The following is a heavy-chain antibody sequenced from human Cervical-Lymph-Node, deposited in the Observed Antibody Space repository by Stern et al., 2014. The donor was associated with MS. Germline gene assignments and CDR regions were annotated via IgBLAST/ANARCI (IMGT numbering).Heavy chain of an antibody. CDR1: GGTFSNYG. D-gene: IGHD3-10*01. CDR2: IIPTFGSA. V-gene: IGHV1-69*01. J-gene: IGHJ5*02. CDR3: ARDHFTMVRGVVTSRNWFAP. Sequence: QEQLVQSGAEVKKPGSSGKVSCKAQGGTFSNYGISWLRQAHGQGLEWMGGIIPTFGSANYAQKFQGRMTIIADEATSTAYLELSSLRSDDTAVYYCARDHFTMVRGVVTSRNWFAPSGQGTLVTVSS.